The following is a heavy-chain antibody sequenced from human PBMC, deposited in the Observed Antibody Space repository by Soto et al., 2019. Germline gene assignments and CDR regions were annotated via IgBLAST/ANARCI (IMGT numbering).Heavy chain of an antibody. V-gene: IGHV3-23*01. CDR3: AKNQGVELVPLATVDWFDP. CDR2: ISGSGFKK. CDR1: GFIFENFG. J-gene: IGHJ5*02. D-gene: IGHD1-26*01. Sequence: GGSLRLSXAASGFIFENFGMSWVRQAPGKGLEWISSISGSGFKKYYADSVKGRFTISRDNSKSTVYLELSNLSAEDTAVYHCAKNQGVELVPLATVDWFDPWGQGSVVTVSS.